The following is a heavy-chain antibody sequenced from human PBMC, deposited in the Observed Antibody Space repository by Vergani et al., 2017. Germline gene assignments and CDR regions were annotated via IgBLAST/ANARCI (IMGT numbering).Heavy chain of an antibody. CDR3: ARRDGSSPALDY. Sequence: EVQLVESGGGLVQPGGSLRLSCAASGFTFSTYDMHWVRQATAKGLEWVSAIGTAGDTYYPGSVKGRFTISRENAKNSLYLQMNGLRAGDTAVYYCARRDGSSPALDYWGQGTLVTVSS. J-gene: IGHJ4*02. V-gene: IGHV3-13*01. CDR1: GFTFSTYD. D-gene: IGHD5-24*01. CDR2: IGTAGDT.